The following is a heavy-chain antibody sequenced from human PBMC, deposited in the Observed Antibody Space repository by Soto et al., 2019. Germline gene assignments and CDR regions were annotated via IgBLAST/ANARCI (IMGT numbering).Heavy chain of an antibody. V-gene: IGHV4-30-4*01. CDR2: LSYTGST. J-gene: IGHJ3*02. D-gene: IGHD2-8*02. Sequence: PSETLSLTCTVSGGPVRDAYSYWTWIRQPPGKGLEWMGYLSYTGSTYYNPSLRNRASISVDESSNHLSLRLSSVTAADTAVYYCARELEGGVFDIWGRGTLVTVS. CDR1: GGPVRDAYSY. CDR3: ARELEGGVFDI.